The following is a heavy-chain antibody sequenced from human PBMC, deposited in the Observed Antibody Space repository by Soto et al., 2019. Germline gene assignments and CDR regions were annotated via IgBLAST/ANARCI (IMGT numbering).Heavy chain of an antibody. Sequence: QVQLVQSGAEVKNPGASVKVSCKASGYTFTSDGISWVRQAPGPGLEWMGWVRAYNGNTNYVQKLQGRVTMTTDTSTSTAYMELRSLRSDDTAVYYCSRDLHDFWSGYHRGDRNNFYYWGQGTLGTVSS. J-gene: IGHJ4*02. CDR2: VRAYNGNT. V-gene: IGHV1-18*01. CDR1: GYTFTSDG. D-gene: IGHD3-3*01. CDR3: SRDLHDFWSGYHRGDRNNFYY.